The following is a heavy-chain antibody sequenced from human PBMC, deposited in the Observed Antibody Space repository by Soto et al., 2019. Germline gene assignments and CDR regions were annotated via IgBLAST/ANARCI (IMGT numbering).Heavy chain of an antibody. D-gene: IGHD2-2*01. V-gene: IGHV3-11*01. CDR3: AVVPAALSRAGYYGMDV. Sequence: QVQLVESGGKLVKPGGSLRLSCAASGFTFSDYYMSWIRQAPGKGLEWVSYISSSGNALYYADSVRGRFTISRDNAENXXYLQMNNLRADDTAVYYCAVVPAALSRAGYYGMDVWGQGTTVTVSS. CDR2: ISSSGNAL. CDR1: GFTFSDYY. J-gene: IGHJ6*02.